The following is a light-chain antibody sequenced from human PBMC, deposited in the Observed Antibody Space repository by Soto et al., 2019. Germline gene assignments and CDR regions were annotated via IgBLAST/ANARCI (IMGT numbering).Light chain of an antibody. CDR3: GTWDNSLNANWV. CDR1: SSNIGNNY. CDR2: ENN. J-gene: IGLJ3*02. Sequence: QSVLTQPPSVSAAPGQKVTISCSGSSSNIGNNYVSWYQQLPGTAPKLLIYENNRRPSGISDRFSASKSGTSATLGITGLQTGDDADYYCGTWDNSLNANWVFGGGTKLTVL. V-gene: IGLV1-51*02.